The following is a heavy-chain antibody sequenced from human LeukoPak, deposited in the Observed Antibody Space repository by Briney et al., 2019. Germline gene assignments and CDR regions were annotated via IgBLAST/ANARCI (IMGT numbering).Heavy chain of an antibody. Sequence: SETLSLTCAVYGGSFSGYYWSWIRQPPGKGLEWIGEINHSGSTNYNPSLKSRVTISVDTSKNQFSLKLSSVTAADTAVYYCARKGYDTLTRRSYFQHWGQGTLVTVSS. CDR3: ARKGYDTLTRRSYFQH. V-gene: IGHV4-34*01. J-gene: IGHJ1*01. CDR2: INHSGST. D-gene: IGHD3-9*01. CDR1: GGSFSGYY.